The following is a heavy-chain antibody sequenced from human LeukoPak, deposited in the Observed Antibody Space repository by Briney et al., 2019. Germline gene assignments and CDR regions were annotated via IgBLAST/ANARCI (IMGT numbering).Heavy chain of an antibody. CDR1: GGSISSSSYY. J-gene: IGHJ4*02. Sequence: PSETLSLTCTVSGGSISSSSYYWGWIRQPPGKGLEWIGSIYYSGSTYYNPSLKSRVTISVDTSKNQFSLKLSSVTAADTAVYYCARVAAGFVPFDYWDQGTLVTVSS. CDR2: IYYSGST. D-gene: IGHD6-19*01. V-gene: IGHV4-39*01. CDR3: ARVAAGFVPFDY.